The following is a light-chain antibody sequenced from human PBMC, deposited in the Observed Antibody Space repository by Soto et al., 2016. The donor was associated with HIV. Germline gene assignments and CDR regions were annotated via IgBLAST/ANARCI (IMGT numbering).Light chain of an antibody. CDR2: DDT. CDR3: QVWDSNSGVV. J-gene: IGLJ2*01. Sequence: SYELTQPPSVSVAPGKTARFTCGGNNIGSKSVHWYQQKPGQAPVLVVYDDTDRPSGIPERFSGSNSGNTATLTISRVEAGDEADYYCQVWDSNSGVVFGGGTKLTVL. CDR1: NIGSKS. V-gene: IGLV3-21*03.